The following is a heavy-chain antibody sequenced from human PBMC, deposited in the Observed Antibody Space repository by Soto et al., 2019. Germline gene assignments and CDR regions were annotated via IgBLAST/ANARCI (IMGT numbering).Heavy chain of an antibody. V-gene: IGHV1-69*08. CDR2: IIPILGIA. CDR1: GVTFSSYT. J-gene: IGHJ4*02. Sequence: QVQLVQSGAEVKKPGSSVKVSCKASGVTFSSYTISWVRQAPGQGLEWMGRIIPILGIANYAQKFQGRVPITADKSTSTAYMELSSLRSEDTAMYYCAIEDYYGSGSYTQGYWGQGTLVTVSS. D-gene: IGHD3-10*01. CDR3: AIEDYYGSGSYTQGY.